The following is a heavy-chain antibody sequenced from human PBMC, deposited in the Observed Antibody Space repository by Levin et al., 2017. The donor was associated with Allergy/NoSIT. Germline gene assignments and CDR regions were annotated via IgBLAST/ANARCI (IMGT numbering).Heavy chain of an antibody. D-gene: IGHD3-16*02. Sequence: ASVKVSCKASGYTFTSYGISWVRQAPGQGLEWMGWISAYNGNTNYAQKLQGRVTMTTDTSTSTAYMELRSLRSDDTAVYYCARGILGGVIVRRFTTLDYWGQGTLVTVSS. J-gene: IGHJ4*02. V-gene: IGHV1-18*01. CDR2: ISAYNGNT. CDR3: ARGILGGVIVRRFTTLDY. CDR1: GYTFTSYG.